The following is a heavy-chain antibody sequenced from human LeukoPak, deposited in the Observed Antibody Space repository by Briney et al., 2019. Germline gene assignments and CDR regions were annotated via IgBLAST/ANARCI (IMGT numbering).Heavy chain of an antibody. Sequence: PSETLSLTRTVSGGSISSYYWSWLRQPPGKGLEWIGYIYYSGSTNYNPSLKSRVTISVDTSKNQFSLKLSSVTAADTAVYYCARDNCSSTSCYGGFDYWGQGTLVTVSS. CDR3: ARDNCSSTSCYGGFDY. J-gene: IGHJ4*02. D-gene: IGHD2-2*01. CDR2: IYYSGST. V-gene: IGHV4-59*01. CDR1: GGSISSYY.